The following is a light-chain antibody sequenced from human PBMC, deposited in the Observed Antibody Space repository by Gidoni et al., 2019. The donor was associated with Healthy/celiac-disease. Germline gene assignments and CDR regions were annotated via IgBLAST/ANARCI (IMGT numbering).Light chain of an antibody. V-gene: IGKV3-20*01. J-gene: IGKJ1*01. Sequence: EIVLTQSTGTLSLSPGERATLPCRASQNLNSNSLAWYQQTPGQAPRLLIYGPSSRATGISDRFSGSGAGTYFTLTISRLEPGDSAVYYCQQYSSLTWTFGQGTKVEVK. CDR2: GPS. CDR3: QQYSSLTWT. CDR1: QNLNSNS.